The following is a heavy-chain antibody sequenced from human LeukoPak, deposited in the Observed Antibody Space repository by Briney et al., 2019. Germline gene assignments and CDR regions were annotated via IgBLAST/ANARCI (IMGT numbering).Heavy chain of an antibody. CDR3: ARGPSYFQH. CDR1: GDSVSSNSAT. CDR2: TYYRSKWYK. V-gene: IGHV6-1*01. Sequence: SQTLSLTFAISGDSVSSNSATWNRIRQSPSRGLEWLGRTYYRSKWYKYYAVSVKGRITINPDTSKNQFSLQLNSVTPEDTAVYYCARGPSYFQHWGQGTLVTVSS. J-gene: IGHJ1*01.